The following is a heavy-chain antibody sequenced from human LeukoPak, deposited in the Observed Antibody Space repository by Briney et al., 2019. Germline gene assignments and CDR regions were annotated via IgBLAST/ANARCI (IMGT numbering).Heavy chain of an antibody. V-gene: IGHV3-21*01. D-gene: IGHD5-12*01. CDR2: ISSSSSYI. CDR1: GFTFSSYS. Sequence: GGSLRLSCAASGFTFSSYSMNWVRQAPGKGLEWVSSISSSSSYIYYADSVKGRFTISRDNSKNTLYLQMNSLRAEDTAVYYCAREFGYSGYDSGYYFDYWGQGTLVTVSS. J-gene: IGHJ4*02. CDR3: AREFGYSGYDSGYYFDY.